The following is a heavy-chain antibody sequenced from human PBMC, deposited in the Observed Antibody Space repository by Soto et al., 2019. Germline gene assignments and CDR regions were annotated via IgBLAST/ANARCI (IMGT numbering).Heavy chain of an antibody. D-gene: IGHD6-19*01. V-gene: IGHV3-53*01. CDR1: GFTVSGMF. CDR3: ARDADSSGLHY. J-gene: IGHJ4*02. CDR2: IYPAGPT. Sequence: GGSLRFSCAASGFTVSGMFMNWVRQAPGKGLEWVSVIYPAGPTYYADSVKGRFTISRDNSKNTLFLQLNNLRAEDTAVYYCARDADSSGLHYWGQGILVTVSS.